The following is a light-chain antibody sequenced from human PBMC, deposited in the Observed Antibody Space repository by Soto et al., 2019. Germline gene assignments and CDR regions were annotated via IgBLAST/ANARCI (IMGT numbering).Light chain of an antibody. CDR3: ETWDNNTHAV. V-gene: IGLV4-60*02. J-gene: IGLJ7*01. Sequence: QPVLTQSSSASASLGSSVKLTCTLSSGHSTYIIAWHQQQPGKAPRYLMKLEGSGNYNKGSGVSDRFSGSSSGADRYLTISNLQFEDEADYYCETWDNNTHAVFGGRTQLTVL. CDR2: LEGSGNY. CDR1: SGHSTYI.